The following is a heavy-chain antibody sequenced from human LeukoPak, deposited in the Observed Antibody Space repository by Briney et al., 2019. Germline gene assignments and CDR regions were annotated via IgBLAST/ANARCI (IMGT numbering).Heavy chain of an antibody. CDR2: IWYEGNNK. CDR3: ARDQNILTGYYLYDY. V-gene: IGHV3-33*01. J-gene: IGHJ4*02. CDR1: GFTFNSLG. D-gene: IGHD3-9*01. Sequence: GESLRLSCSATGFTFNSLGMHWVRLAPGKGLEWVAAIWYEGNNKYYADSVTGRFTISRDNSNNTLYLQMNDLRPEDTAVYYCARDQNILTGYYLYDYWGQGTLVTVSS.